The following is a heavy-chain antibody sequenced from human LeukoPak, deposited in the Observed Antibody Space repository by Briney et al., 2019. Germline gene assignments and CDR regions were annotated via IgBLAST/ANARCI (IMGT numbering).Heavy chain of an antibody. J-gene: IGHJ4*02. CDR2: ISSSSSTI. V-gene: IGHV3-48*04. Sequence: GGSLRLSCAASGFTFSSYSMNWVRQAPGKGLEWVSYISSSSSTIYYADSVKGRFTISRDNAKNSLYLQMNSLRAEDTAVYYCASPGFGYYDSSGYYDPLDYWGQGTLVTVSS. D-gene: IGHD3-22*01. CDR3: ASPGFGYYDSSGYYDPLDY. CDR1: GFTFSSYS.